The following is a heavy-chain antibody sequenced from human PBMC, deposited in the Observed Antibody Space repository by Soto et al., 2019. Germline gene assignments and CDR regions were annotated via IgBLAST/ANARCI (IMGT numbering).Heavy chain of an antibody. J-gene: IGHJ6*02. CDR1: GGSISSSSYY. V-gene: IGHV4-39*01. D-gene: IGHD3-3*01. CDR2: IYYSGST. CDR3: ARRGFWSGYSYYYYGMDV. Sequence: LSLTCTVSGGSISSSSYYWGWIRQPPGKGLEWIGSIYYSGSTYYNPSLKSRVTISVDTSKNQFSLKLSSVTAADTAVYYCARRGFWSGYSYYYYGMDVWGQGTTVTVSS.